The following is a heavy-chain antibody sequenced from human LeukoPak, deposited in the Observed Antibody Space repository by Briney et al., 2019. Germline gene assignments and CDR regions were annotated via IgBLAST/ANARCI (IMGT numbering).Heavy chain of an antibody. J-gene: IGHJ4*02. CDR1: GYTFTGYY. D-gene: IGHD2-15*01. CDR2: INPNSGGT. CDR3: ARGGSPAAAPHLYYFDY. Sequence: ASVKVSCKASGYTFTGYYMHWVRQAPGQGLEWMGWINPNSGGTNYAQKFQGRVTMTRDTSTSTVYMELSSLRSEDTAVYYCARGGSPAAAPHLYYFDYWGQGSLVTVSS. V-gene: IGHV1-2*02.